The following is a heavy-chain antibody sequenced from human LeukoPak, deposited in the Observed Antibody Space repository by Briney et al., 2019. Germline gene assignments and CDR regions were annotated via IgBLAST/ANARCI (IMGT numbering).Heavy chain of an antibody. Sequence: GGSLRLSCAASGFTFSSYAMHWVRQAPGKGLEWVAVISYDGSNKYYADSVKGRFTISRDNSKNTLYLQMNSLRAEDTAVYYCAKDDIAVAGTFGYWGQGTLVTVSS. J-gene: IGHJ4*02. V-gene: IGHV3-30-3*01. CDR3: AKDDIAVAGTFGY. CDR2: ISYDGSNK. D-gene: IGHD6-19*01. CDR1: GFTFSSYA.